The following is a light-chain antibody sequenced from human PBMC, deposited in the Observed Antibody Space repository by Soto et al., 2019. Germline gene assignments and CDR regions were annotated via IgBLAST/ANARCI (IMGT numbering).Light chain of an antibody. Sequence: QSVLTQPASVSGSPGQSITISCTGTSSDVGGYNYVSWYQQHPGKAPKLMIYGVSNRPSGVSDRFSGSKSGNTASLTISGLQAEDEADYYCSSYTSSNTPHYVFGTGTKVTVL. CDR1: SSDVGGYNY. CDR3: SSYTSSNTPHYV. CDR2: GVS. V-gene: IGLV2-14*01. J-gene: IGLJ1*01.